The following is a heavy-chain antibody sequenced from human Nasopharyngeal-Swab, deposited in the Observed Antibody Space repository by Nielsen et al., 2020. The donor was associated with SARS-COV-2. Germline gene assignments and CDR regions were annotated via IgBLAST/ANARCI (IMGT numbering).Heavy chain of an antibody. CDR3: ARAGRVGDAYTGLDV. CDR1: GDSIAYSTFY. D-gene: IGHD5-24*01. CDR2: IYYNGNT. V-gene: IGHV4-39*01. Sequence: SETLSLTCTVSGDSIAYSTFYWGWIRQPPGKGLEWIGNIYYNGNTYQNPSLKSRVTMSVDTSTNQVSLNLNSLTATDTAVYYCARAGRVGDAYTGLDVWGPGTTVTVSS. J-gene: IGHJ6*02.